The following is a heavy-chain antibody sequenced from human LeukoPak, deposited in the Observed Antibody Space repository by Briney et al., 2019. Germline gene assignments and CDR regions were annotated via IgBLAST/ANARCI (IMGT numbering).Heavy chain of an antibody. CDR3: ARAMTIAARPPTTSAS. Sequence: SETLSLTCTVCGYFISSGYVWGWIRQRPGKGLECIGSIYHSGSTYCNPSLRSRVTISVDTSKKQFSLNLTSVTAADAGVYYFARAMTIAARPPTTSASSGQGPLVTASS. J-gene: IGHJ5*02. CDR1: GYFISSGYV. V-gene: IGHV4-38-2*02. D-gene: IGHD6-6*01. CDR2: IYHSGST.